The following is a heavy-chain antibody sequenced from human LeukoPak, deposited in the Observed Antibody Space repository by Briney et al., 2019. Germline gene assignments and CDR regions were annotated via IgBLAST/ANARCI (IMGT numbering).Heavy chain of an antibody. J-gene: IGHJ5*02. CDR1: GDSISSYY. CDR2: IYSSGST. Sequence: PSETLSLTCTVSGDSISSYYWSWIRQPAGKGLEWIGCIYSSGSTNYNPSLKSRVTMSVDTSKNQLSLKLSSVTAADTAVYYCARDRSSWYSGRFDPWGQGTLVTVSS. D-gene: IGHD6-13*01. V-gene: IGHV4-4*07. CDR3: ARDRSSWYSGRFDP.